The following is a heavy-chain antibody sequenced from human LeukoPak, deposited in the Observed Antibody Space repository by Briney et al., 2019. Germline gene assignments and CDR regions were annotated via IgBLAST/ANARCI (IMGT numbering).Heavy chain of an antibody. Sequence: GRSLRLSCAASGFTFSSYAMHWVRQAPGKGLEWVAVISYDGSNKYYADSVKGRFTISRDNSKNTLYLQMNSLRAEDTAVYYCARVRVLVAARSLGYWGQGTLVTVSS. V-gene: IGHV3-30-3*01. J-gene: IGHJ4*02. CDR1: GFTFSSYA. CDR2: ISYDGSNK. D-gene: IGHD6-6*01. CDR3: ARVRVLVAARSLGY.